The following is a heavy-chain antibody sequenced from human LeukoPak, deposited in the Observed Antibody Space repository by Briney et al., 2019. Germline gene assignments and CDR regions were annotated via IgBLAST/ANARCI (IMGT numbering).Heavy chain of an antibody. J-gene: IGHJ4*02. D-gene: IGHD6-19*01. CDR2: ISGSGGST. Sequence: GWSLTLSCAASGFTSGNYAKSWVRQAPGKGLEWVSAISGSGGSTFYADFVKGRFTISRDNSRNTVYLQMSSLRAEDTAVYYCAKIEGSGWYERDGWGQGTLVTVSS. CDR3: AKIEGSGWYERDG. CDR1: GFTSGNYA. V-gene: IGHV3-23*01.